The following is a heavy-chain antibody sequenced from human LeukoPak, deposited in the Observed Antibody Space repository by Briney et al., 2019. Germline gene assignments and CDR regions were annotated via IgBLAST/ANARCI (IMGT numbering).Heavy chain of an antibody. V-gene: IGHV3-30*03. D-gene: IGHD3-9*01. CDR2: ISYDGSNK. CDR1: GFTFSSYG. CDR3: ATLGVPSTGSFDY. Sequence: GRPLRLSCAASGFTFSSYGMHWVRQAPGKGLEWVAVISYDGSNKYYADSVKGRFTISRDNSKNTLYLQMNSLRAEDTAVYYCATLGVPSTGSFDYWGQGTLVTVSS. J-gene: IGHJ4*02.